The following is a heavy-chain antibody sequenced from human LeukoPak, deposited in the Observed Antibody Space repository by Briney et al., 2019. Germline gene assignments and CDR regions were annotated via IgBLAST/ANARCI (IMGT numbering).Heavy chain of an antibody. J-gene: IGHJ3*02. V-gene: IGHV4-59*12. CDR2: INQSGST. Sequence: SETLSLTCTVSGGSISSYYWSWIRQPAGKGLEWIGEINQSGSTNYNPSLKSRVTISVDRSKNQFSLNLNSVTAADTAVYYCARGPHRGYSSSMDAFDIWGLGTMVIVSS. CDR1: GGSISSYY. D-gene: IGHD6-13*01. CDR3: ARGPHRGYSSSMDAFDI.